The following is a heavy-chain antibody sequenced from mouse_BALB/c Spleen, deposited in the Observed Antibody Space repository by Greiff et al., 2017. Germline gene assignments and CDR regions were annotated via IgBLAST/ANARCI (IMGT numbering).Heavy chain of an antibody. CDR1: GFSLTSYG. D-gene: IGHD2-1*01. Sequence: VKLQESGPGLVAPSQSLSITCTVSGFSLTSYGVHWVRQPPGKGLEWLGVIWAGGSTNYNSALMSRLSISKDNSKSQVFLKMNSLQTDDTAMYYCARDNYGNYYDAMDYWGQGTSVTVSS. V-gene: IGHV2-9*02. CDR2: IWAGGST. J-gene: IGHJ4*01. CDR3: ARDNYGNYYDAMDY.